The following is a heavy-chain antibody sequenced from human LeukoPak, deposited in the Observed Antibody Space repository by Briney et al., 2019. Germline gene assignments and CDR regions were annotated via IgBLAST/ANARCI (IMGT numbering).Heavy chain of an antibody. V-gene: IGHV1-8*01. CDR3: ARAFPHRRLMDTTMNQHWFDP. J-gene: IGHJ5*02. CDR1: GYTFTSYD. D-gene: IGHD5-18*01. Sequence: ASVKVSCKASGYTFTSYDINWVRQATGRGLEWMGWMNPNSGNTGYAQKFQGRVTMTRNTSISTVYMELSRLRYEDTAMYYCARAFPHRRLMDTTMNQHWFDPWGQGTLVTVSS. CDR2: MNPNSGNT.